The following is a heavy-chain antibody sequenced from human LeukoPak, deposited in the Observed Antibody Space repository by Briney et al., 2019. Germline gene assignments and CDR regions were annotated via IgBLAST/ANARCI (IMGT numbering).Heavy chain of an antibody. J-gene: IGHJ6*03. CDR1: GYTFTYHY. CDR2: INPNNGVT. CDR3: AREFGYCSGGSCYLNLYYYYMDV. Sequence: ASVKVSCKASGYTFTYHYMFWVRQAPGQGPEWMGWINPNNGVTNYARKFQGKVTMTRDKSINTAYMELSSLRSDDTAVYYCAREFGYCSGGSCYLNLYYYYMDVWGKGTTVTVSS. D-gene: IGHD2-15*01. V-gene: IGHV1-2*02.